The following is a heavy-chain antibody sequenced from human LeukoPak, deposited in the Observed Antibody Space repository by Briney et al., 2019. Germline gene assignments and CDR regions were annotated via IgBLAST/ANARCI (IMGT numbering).Heavy chain of an antibody. V-gene: IGHV4-59*10. Sequence: PSETLSLTCAVYGGSFSGYYWSWIRQPPGKGLEWIGRIYTSGSTNYNSSLKSRVTMSVDTSKNQFSLKLSSVTAADTAVYYCARENYDFWSGYSKDYYYGMDVWGQGTTVTVSS. CDR1: GGSFSGYY. CDR2: IYTSGST. CDR3: ARENYDFWSGYSKDYYYGMDV. D-gene: IGHD3-3*01. J-gene: IGHJ6*02.